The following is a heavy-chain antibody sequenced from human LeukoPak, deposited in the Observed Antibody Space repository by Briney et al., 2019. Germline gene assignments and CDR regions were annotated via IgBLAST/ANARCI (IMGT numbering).Heavy chain of an antibody. V-gene: IGHV3-23*01. CDR1: GFTFGDYV. J-gene: IGHJ4*02. D-gene: IGHD3-3*01. Sequence: GGSLRLSCAASGFTFGDYVMNWVRQAPGKGLEWVSSISTSGDSTYYADSVKGRFTISRDYSRNTLYLQMSGLRADDTAVYYCAKGPLSGTYDYWGQGTLVTVSS. CDR3: AKGPLSGTYDY. CDR2: ISTSGDST.